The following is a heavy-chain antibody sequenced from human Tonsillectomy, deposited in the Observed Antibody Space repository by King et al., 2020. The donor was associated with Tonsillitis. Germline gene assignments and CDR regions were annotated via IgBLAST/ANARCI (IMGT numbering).Heavy chain of an antibody. CDR2: ISYDGSNK. CDR1: GFTFSSYA. CDR3: ARDGSWASDILTNDWFDS. D-gene: IGHD3-9*01. V-gene: IGHV3-30-3*01. Sequence: VQLVESGGGVVQPGRSLRLSCAASGFTFSSYAMHWVRQAPGKGLEWVEVISYDGSNKYYADSVKGRFTISRDNSKNTLYLQMNSLRAEDTAVYYCARDGSWASDILTNDWFDSCGQGTLVTVAS. J-gene: IGHJ5*01.